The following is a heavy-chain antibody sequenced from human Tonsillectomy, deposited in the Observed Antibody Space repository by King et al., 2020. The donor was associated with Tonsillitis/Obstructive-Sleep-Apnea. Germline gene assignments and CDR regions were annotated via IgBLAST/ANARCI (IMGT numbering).Heavy chain of an antibody. J-gene: IGHJ3*02. D-gene: IGHD3-22*01. CDR2: TYYRSKWYN. V-gene: IGHV6-1*01. CDR1: GDSVSSNSAA. Sequence: VQLQQSGPGLVKPSQTLSLTCAISGDSVSSNSAAWNWIRQSPSRGLEWLGRTYYRSKWYNDYAVSVKSRITINPDTSKNQFSLQLNSVTPEDTAVYYCARDGTGYYYDSSGYYYSSGAFDIWRQGTMVTVSS. CDR3: ARDGTGYYYDSSGYYYSSGAFDI.